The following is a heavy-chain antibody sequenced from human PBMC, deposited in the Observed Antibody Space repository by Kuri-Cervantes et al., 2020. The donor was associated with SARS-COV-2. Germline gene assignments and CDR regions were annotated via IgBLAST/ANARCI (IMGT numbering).Heavy chain of an antibody. J-gene: IGHJ6*02. CDR1: GFTFSSYD. V-gene: IGHV3-13*04. CDR3: ARDALITMIRGIPSSYGMDV. CDR2: IGTAGDT. Sequence: ETLSLTCAASGFTFSSYDMHWVRQATGKGLEWVSAIGTAGDTYYPGSVKGRFTISRENAKNSLYLQMNSLRAGDTAVYYCARDALITMIRGIPSSYGMDVWGQGTTVTVSS. D-gene: IGHD3-10*01.